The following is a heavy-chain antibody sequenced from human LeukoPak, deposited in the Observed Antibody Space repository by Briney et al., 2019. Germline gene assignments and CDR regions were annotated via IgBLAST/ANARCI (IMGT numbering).Heavy chain of an antibody. J-gene: IGHJ4*02. D-gene: IGHD1-26*01. V-gene: IGHV4-38-2*02. Sequence: SETLSLTCTVSGYSISSGYYWDWIRQPPGKGLEWIGSIYHSGSTYYNPSLKSRVTISVDTSKNQFSLKLSSVTAADTAVYYCARVGEVSGSTSFDYWGQGTLVTVSS. CDR3: ARVGEVSGSTSFDY. CDR1: GYSISSGYY. CDR2: IYHSGST.